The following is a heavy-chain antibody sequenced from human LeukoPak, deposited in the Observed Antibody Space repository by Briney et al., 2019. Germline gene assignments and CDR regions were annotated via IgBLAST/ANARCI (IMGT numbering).Heavy chain of an antibody. D-gene: IGHD3-22*01. V-gene: IGHV4-59*11. Sequence: SETLSLTCTVSGGSISSHYWSWIRQPPGKGLEWIGYIYYSGTTNYNPSLKSRVTISVDTSKNQFSLKLSSVTAADTAVYYCARSDSSGSHPESGGDYQPWGQGTLVTVSS. J-gene: IGHJ5*02. CDR2: IYYSGTT. CDR1: GGSISSHY. CDR3: ARSDSSGSHPESGGDYQP.